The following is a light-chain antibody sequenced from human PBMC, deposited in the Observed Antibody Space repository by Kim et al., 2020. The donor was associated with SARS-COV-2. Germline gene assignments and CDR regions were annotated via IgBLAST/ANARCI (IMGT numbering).Light chain of an antibody. V-gene: IGKV3-15*01. CDR2: GTS. CDR1: QSVGRN. CDR3: QQYNNWPLPCT. J-gene: IGKJ2*02. Sequence: SPGERATLSCRASQSVGRNLAWYQQKPGQAPRLLFYGTSTRATGVPARCSASGSGTEFTLTISSLQSEDFAVYYCQQYNNWPLPCTFGQGTKLEI.